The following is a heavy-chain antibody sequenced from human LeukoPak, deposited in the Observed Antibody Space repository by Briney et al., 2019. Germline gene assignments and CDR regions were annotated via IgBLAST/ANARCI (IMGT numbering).Heavy chain of an antibody. D-gene: IGHD3-10*01. CDR1: GFTFSIYS. Sequence: GGSLRLSCAASGFTFSIYSMNWVRQAPGKGLEWVSSISSSSSYIYYADSVKGRFTISRDNAKNSLYLQMNSLRAEDTAMYFCVRDVGAVRGEVYFDYWGQGTLVTVSS. J-gene: IGHJ4*02. CDR3: VRDVGAVRGEVYFDY. V-gene: IGHV3-21*01. CDR2: ISSSSSYI.